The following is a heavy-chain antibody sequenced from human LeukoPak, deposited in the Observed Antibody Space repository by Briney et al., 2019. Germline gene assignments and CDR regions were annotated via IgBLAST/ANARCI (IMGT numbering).Heavy chain of an antibody. CDR3: VSMVRGAIDL. D-gene: IGHD3-10*01. CDR1: GFTFSSYG. Sequence: TGGSLRLSCAASGFTFSSYGMHWVRQAPGKGLEWVSFIRYDGTNKYYIDSVKGRFSISRDNSKNTLYLQMNSLRAEDTAVYFCVSMVRGAIDLWGQGTLVTVSS. J-gene: IGHJ5*02. V-gene: IGHV3-30*02. CDR2: IRYDGTNK.